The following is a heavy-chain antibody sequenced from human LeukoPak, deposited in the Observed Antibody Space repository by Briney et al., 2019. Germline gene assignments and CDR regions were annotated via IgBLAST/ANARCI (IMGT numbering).Heavy chain of an antibody. CDR2: IIPIFGTA. Sequence: ASVKVSCKASGYTFTSYGISWVRQAPGQGLEWMGRIIPIFGTANYAQKFQGRVTITADKSTSTAYMELSSLRSEDTAVYYCARGGYSYGRGVTYFDYWGQGTLVTVSS. V-gene: IGHV1-69*06. CDR1: GYTFTSYG. D-gene: IGHD5-18*01. J-gene: IGHJ4*02. CDR3: ARGGYSYGRGVTYFDY.